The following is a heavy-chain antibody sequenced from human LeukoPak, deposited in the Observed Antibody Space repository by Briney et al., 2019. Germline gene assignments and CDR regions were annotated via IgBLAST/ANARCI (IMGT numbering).Heavy chain of an antibody. CDR1: GYTFTSYG. V-gene: IGHV1-18*01. CDR3: ARGTYCSSTSCYTWSGSHYYYYYMDV. D-gene: IGHD2-2*02. CDR2: ISAYNGNT. Sequence: ASVKVSCKASGYTFTSYGISWVRQAPGQGLEWMGWISAYNGNTNYAQKLQGRVTMTTDTSTSTAYMELRSLRSDDTAVYYCARGTYCSSTSCYTWSGSHYYYYYMDVWGKGTTVTVSS. J-gene: IGHJ6*03.